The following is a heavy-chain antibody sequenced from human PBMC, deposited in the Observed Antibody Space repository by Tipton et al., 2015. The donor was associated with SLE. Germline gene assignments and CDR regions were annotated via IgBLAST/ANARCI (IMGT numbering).Heavy chain of an antibody. CDR3: ARGCSSTSCYTGSPINYYYYYYMDV. CDR2: ISYSGST. D-gene: IGHD2-2*02. J-gene: IGHJ6*03. V-gene: IGHV4-59*01. CDR1: GGSISSYY. Sequence: LRLSCTVSGGSISSYYWSWIRQPPGKGLEWIGYISYSGSTNYNPSLKSRVTISVDTSKNQFLSSVTAADTAVYYCARGCSSTSCYTGSPINYYYYYYMDVWGKGTTVTVSS.